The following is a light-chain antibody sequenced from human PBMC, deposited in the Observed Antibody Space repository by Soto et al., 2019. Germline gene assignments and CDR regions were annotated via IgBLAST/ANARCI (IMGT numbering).Light chain of an antibody. J-gene: IGKJ5*01. CDR1: QSVSSY. CDR3: QQRSNWPPIT. V-gene: IGKV3-11*01. Sequence: EIVLTPSPDTLSLSPVERATLSCRASQSVSSYLAWYQQKPGQAPRLLIYDASNRATGIPARFSGSGSGTDFTLTISSLEPEDFAVYYCQQRSNWPPITFGQGTRLEIK. CDR2: DAS.